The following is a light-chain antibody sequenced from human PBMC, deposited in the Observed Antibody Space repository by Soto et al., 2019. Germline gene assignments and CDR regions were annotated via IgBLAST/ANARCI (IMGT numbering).Light chain of an antibody. CDR3: QKYTNVPT. J-gene: IGKJ4*01. CDR2: AAS. V-gene: IGKV1-27*01. Sequence: DIQITQSPSSLSASVGDRVTITCRASQGISNYLAWYQQIPGKVPKLLISAASTLQSGVPSRFSGSGSGTDFTLTISSLQPEDVATYYCQKYTNVPTFGGGTKLEIK. CDR1: QGISNY.